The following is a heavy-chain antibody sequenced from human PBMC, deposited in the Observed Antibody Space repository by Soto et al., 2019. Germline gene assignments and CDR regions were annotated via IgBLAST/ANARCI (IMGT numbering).Heavy chain of an antibody. CDR2: ISGSGDKT. Sequence: GGSLRLSCLASGFTFSSYAMSWVRQAPGRGREWGSAISGSGDKTYYADSVKGLFSSSRDASRNQVYLHMASLPAEDTAVYYCAKDDDALTGYYNEYLDFWGQGTLVTVYS. CDR3: AKDDDALTGYYNEYLDF. CDR1: GFTFSSYA. J-gene: IGHJ4*02. D-gene: IGHD3-9*01. V-gene: IGHV3-23*01.